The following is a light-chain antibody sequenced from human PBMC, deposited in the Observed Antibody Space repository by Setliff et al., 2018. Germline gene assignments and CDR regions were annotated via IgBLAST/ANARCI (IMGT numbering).Light chain of an antibody. V-gene: IGLV2-23*02. CDR2: EVN. CDR3: CSYVTGGTLA. Sequence: QSVLTQPASVSGSPGQSITISCAGTSSDVGGYHLVSWYQQHPGKAPKLMLYEVNNRPSGVSNRFSGSKPGNTASLTISGLQAEDEGDYYCCSYVTGGTLAFGGGTKVTVL. J-gene: IGLJ3*02. CDR1: SSDVGGYHL.